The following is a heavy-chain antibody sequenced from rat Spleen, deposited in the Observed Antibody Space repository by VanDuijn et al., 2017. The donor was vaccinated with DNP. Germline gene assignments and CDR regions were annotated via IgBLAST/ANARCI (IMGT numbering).Heavy chain of an antibody. D-gene: IGHD1-12*01. V-gene: IGHV5-7*01. CDR3: ARHRTIMPYYYAMDA. CDR2: ISYNGGTP. CDR1: GFTFSDYY. J-gene: IGHJ4*01. Sequence: EVLLVESDGGLVQPGRSLKLSCAVSGFTFSDYYMAWVRQAPAKGLEWFATISYNGGTPYYRDSVKGRFTISRDNAQNTLYLQMDSLRSEDTATYYCARHRTIMPYYYAMDAWGQGASVTVSS.